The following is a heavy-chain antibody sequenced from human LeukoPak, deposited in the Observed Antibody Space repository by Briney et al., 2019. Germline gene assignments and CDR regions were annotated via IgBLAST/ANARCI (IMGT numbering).Heavy chain of an antibody. D-gene: IGHD4-17*01. CDR1: GFTFSSYA. J-gene: IGHJ3*02. CDR3: AKDHWTTVTHDAFDS. CDR2: IGGSGGNT. V-gene: IGHV3-23*01. Sequence: GGSLRLSCAASGFTFSSYAMSWVRQAPGKGLEWVSAIGGSGGNTYYADSVKGRFTISRDNSKNTLYLQMMSLRAEDTAVYYCAKDHWTTVTHDAFDSWGQGAMVTVSS.